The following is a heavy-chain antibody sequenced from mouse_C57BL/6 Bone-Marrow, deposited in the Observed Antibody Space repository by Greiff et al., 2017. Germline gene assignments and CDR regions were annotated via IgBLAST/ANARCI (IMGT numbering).Heavy chain of an antibody. D-gene: IGHD2-1*01. V-gene: IGHV1-72*01. CDR1: GYTFTSYW. J-gene: IGHJ4*01. CDR2: IDPNSGGT. CDR3: ARGNYEEYYAMDY. Sequence: QVQLQQPGAELVKPGASVKLSCKASGYTFTSYWMHWVKQRPGRGLEWIGRIDPNSGGTKYNEKFKSKATLTVDKPSSTAYMKLSSLTSEDSAVYDCARGNYEEYYAMDYWGQGTSVTVSS.